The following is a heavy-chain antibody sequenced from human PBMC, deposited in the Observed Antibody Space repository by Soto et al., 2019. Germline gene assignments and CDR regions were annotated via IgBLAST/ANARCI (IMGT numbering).Heavy chain of an antibody. Sequence: SGPTLVNPTQTLTLTCTFSGFSLSTSGMCVSWIRQPPGKALEWLARIDWDDDKYYSTSLKTRLTISKDTSKNQVVLTMTNMDPVDTATYYCARIGLYSSSSLAVDYWGQGTLVTVS. CDR3: ARIGLYSSSSLAVDY. J-gene: IGHJ4*02. D-gene: IGHD6-6*01. CDR2: IDWDDDK. V-gene: IGHV2-70*11. CDR1: GFSLSTSGMC.